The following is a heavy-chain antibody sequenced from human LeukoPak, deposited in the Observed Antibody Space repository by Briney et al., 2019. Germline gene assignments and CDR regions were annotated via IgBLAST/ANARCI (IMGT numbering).Heavy chain of an antibody. V-gene: IGHV5-51*01. J-gene: IGHJ5*02. CDR1: GYSFTNYW. CDR2: IYPGDSDT. D-gene: IGHD2-15*01. CDR3: ARRDKNGGYRSASDNWFDP. Sequence: GESLKISCKGSGYSFTNYWIGWVRQMPGKGLEWMGNIYPGDSDTRYSPSFQGQVTISADKSISTAYLQWSSLKASDTAMYYCARRDKNGGYRSASDNWFDPWGQGTPVTVSS.